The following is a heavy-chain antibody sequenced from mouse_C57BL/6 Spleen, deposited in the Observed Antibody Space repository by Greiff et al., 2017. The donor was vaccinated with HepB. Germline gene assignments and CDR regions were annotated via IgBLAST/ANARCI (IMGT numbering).Heavy chain of an antibody. J-gene: IGHJ2*01. CDR1: GFTFSSYT. CDR2: ISGGGGNT. CDR3: ARLSNFDY. Sequence: EVMLVESGGGLVKPGGSLKLSCAASGFTFSSYTMSWVRQTPEKRLEWVATISGGGGNTYYPDSVKGRFTISRDNAKNTLYLQMSSLRSEDTALYYCARLSNFDYWGQGTTLTVSS. V-gene: IGHV5-9*01. D-gene: IGHD1-1*01.